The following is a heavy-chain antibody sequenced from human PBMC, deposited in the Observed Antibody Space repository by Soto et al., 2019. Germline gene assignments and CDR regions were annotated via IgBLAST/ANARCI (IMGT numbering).Heavy chain of an antibody. D-gene: IGHD3-10*01. CDR2: INHSGST. CDR3: ASYGSGDYYYYYMDV. J-gene: IGHJ6*03. Sequence: TSETLSLTCAVYGGSFSGYYWSWIRQPPGKGLEWIGEINHSGSTNYNPSLKSRVTISVDTSKNQFSLKLSSVTAADTAVYYCASYGSGDYYYYYMDVWGKGTTVTVSS. CDR1: GGSFSGYY. V-gene: IGHV4-34*01.